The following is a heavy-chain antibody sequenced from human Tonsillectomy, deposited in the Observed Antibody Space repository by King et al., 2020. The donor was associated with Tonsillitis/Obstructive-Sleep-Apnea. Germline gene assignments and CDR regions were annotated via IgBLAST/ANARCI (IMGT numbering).Heavy chain of an antibody. V-gene: IGHV3-48*03. CDR3: ARDLGVQLWADDY. CDR2: ISSSGSTI. Sequence: VQLVESGGGLVQPGGSLRLSCAASGFTFSSYEMNWVRQAPGKGLEWVSYISSSGSTIYYADPVKGRFTISRDNAKNSLYLQMNSLRAEDTAVYYCARDLGVQLWADDYWGQGTLVTVSS. CDR1: GFTFSSYE. D-gene: IGHD5-18*01. J-gene: IGHJ4*02.